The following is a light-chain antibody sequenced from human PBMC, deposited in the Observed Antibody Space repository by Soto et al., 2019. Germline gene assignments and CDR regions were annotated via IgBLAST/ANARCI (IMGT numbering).Light chain of an antibody. J-gene: IGLJ1*01. V-gene: IGLV2-8*01. CDR1: SSDVGGYDY. CDR3: SSYGGSTNNYV. Sequence: QSALSQPPSASGSPGQSVTISCTGASSDVGGYDYVSWYQQHPGKAPKLMIYEVTKRPSGVPDRFSGSKSGNTASLTVSGLQAEDEADYYCSSYGGSTNNYVFGPGTKVTVL. CDR2: EVT.